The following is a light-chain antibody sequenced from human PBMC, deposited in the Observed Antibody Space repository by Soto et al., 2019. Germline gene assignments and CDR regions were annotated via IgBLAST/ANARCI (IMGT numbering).Light chain of an antibody. CDR3: QQYGSSRT. CDR2: GAS. Sequence: EIVLTQSPGTLSLCQGERATLSCRASQSVSSSYLAWYQQKPGQAPRLLIYGASSRATGIPDRFSGSGSGTDFTLTISRLEPEDFAVYYCQQYGSSRTFGQGTKVEIK. J-gene: IGKJ1*01. CDR1: QSVSSSY. V-gene: IGKV3-20*01.